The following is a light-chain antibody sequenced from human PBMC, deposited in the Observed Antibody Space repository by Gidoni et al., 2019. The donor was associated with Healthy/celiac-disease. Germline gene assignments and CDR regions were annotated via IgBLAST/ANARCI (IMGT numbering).Light chain of an antibody. V-gene: IGKV1-39*01. CDR1: QSISSY. Sequence: DIQMTQSPSSLSASVGDRVTITCRASQSISSYLNWYQQKPGKAPKLLIYAASSLQSGVPSRFSGSGSGTDFTLTISSLQPEDFATYYCQQSYSTPTFGQXTKVGIK. CDR2: AAS. J-gene: IGKJ1*01. CDR3: QQSYSTPT.